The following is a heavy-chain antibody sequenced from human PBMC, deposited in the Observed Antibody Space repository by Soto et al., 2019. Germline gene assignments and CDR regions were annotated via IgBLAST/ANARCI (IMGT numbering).Heavy chain of an antibody. D-gene: IGHD3-22*01. V-gene: IGHV1-3*01. Sequence: ASVKVSCKASGYTFSSYAMHWVRQAPGQRLEWMGWINAGNGNTKYSQKFQGRVTITRDTSASTAYMELSSLRSEDTAVYYCARGGQNGYYDSRAMVDYWGQGTLVTVPQ. CDR2: INAGNGNT. J-gene: IGHJ4*02. CDR1: GYTFSSYA. CDR3: ARGGQNGYYDSRAMVDY.